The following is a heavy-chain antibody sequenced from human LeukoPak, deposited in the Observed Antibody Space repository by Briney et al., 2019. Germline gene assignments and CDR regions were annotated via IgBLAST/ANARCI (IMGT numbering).Heavy chain of an antibody. Sequence: TGGSLRLSCVVSGFTFSSYSMNWVRQAPGKGLEWASYISNSVSTTYYAESVKGRFTISRDNAKNSLYLQMNSLRVEDTAVYYCARDGGYSYEIDYWGQGTLVTVSS. CDR1: GFTFSSYS. CDR2: ISNSVSTT. D-gene: IGHD5-18*01. V-gene: IGHV3-48*01. CDR3: ARDGGYSYEIDY. J-gene: IGHJ4*02.